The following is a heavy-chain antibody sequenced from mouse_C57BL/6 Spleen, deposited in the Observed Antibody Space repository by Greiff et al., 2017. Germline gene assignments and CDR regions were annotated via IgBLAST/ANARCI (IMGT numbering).Heavy chain of an antibody. Sequence: VQLQQSGPELVKPGASVKIPCKASGYTFTDYNMDWVKQSHGKSLEWIGDINPNNGGTIYNQKFKGKATLTVDKSSSTAYMELRSLTSEDTAVYYCARSGKFYYYGSSPYYFDYWGQGTTLTVSS. D-gene: IGHD1-1*01. CDR3: ARSGKFYYYGSSPYYFDY. V-gene: IGHV1-18*01. CDR1: GYTFTDYN. J-gene: IGHJ2*01. CDR2: INPNNGGT.